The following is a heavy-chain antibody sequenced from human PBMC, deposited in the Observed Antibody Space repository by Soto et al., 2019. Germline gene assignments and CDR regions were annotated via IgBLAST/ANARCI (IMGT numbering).Heavy chain of an antibody. J-gene: IGHJ4*02. D-gene: IGHD3-16*01. CDR1: GYTFTGYA. CDR3: ARVIGGLYYFDY. Sequence: ASVKVSCKASGYTFTGYAMHWVRQAPGQRLEWMGWINAGNGNTKYSQKFQGRVTITRDTSASTAYMELSSLRSEDTAVYYCARVIGGLYYFDYWGQGTLVTVSS. V-gene: IGHV1-3*01. CDR2: INAGNGNT.